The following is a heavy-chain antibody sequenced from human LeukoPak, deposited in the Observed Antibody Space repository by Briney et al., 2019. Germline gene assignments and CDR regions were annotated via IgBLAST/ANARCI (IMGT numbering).Heavy chain of an antibody. V-gene: IGHV1-69*04. CDR1: GGTFSSYA. CDR2: IIPILGIA. D-gene: IGHD6-6*01. CDR3: ATAFMYSSSPGDY. J-gene: IGHJ4*02. Sequence: ASVKVSCKASGGTFSSYAINWVRPAPGQGLEWMGRIIPILGIANYAQKFQGRVTITADKSTSTAYMELSSLRSEDTAVYYCATAFMYSSSPGDYWGQGTLVTVSS.